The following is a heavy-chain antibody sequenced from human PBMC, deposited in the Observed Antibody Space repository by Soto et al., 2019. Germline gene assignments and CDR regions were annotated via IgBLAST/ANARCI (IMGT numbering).Heavy chain of an antibody. J-gene: IGHJ5*02. D-gene: IGHD6-6*01. V-gene: IGHV3-9*01. CDR1: GFTFDDYA. CDR3: AKADYSSYDWFDP. CDR2: VSWDGNSI. Sequence: PGGSLRLSCAASGFTFDDYAVHWVRQAPGKGLEWVSGVSWDGNSIGYADSVKGRFTISRDNAKKSLYLQMNSLRAEDTAFYYCAKADYSSYDWFDPWGQGTLVTVSS.